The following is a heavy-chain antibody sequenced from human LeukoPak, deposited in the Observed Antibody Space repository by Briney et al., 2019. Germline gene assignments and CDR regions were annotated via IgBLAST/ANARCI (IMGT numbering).Heavy chain of an antibody. CDR2: INHSGST. J-gene: IGHJ4*02. V-gene: IGHV4-34*01. Sequence: PSETLSLTCAVYGGSFSGYYWSWIRQPPGMGLEWIGEINHSGSTNYNPSLKSRVTISVDTSKNQFSLKLSSVTAADTAVYYCARLGGTSSSWYAKDSYYFDYWGQGTLVTVSS. D-gene: IGHD6-13*01. CDR1: GGSFSGYY. CDR3: ARLGGTSSSWYAKDSYYFDY.